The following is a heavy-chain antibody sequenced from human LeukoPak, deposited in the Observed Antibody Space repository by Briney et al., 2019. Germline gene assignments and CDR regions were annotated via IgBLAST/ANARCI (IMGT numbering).Heavy chain of an antibody. Sequence: GGSLRLSCAASGFTFSSYSMNWVRQAPGKGLEWVSSISSSSSYIYYADSVKGRFTISRDNAKNSLYLQMNSLRAEDTAVYYCARPPYSGYDPRNLIVGATFDSWGQGTLVTVSS. CDR2: ISSSSSYI. D-gene: IGHD1-26*01. CDR3: ARPPYSGYDPRNLIVGATFDS. V-gene: IGHV3-21*01. J-gene: IGHJ4*02. CDR1: GFTFSSYS.